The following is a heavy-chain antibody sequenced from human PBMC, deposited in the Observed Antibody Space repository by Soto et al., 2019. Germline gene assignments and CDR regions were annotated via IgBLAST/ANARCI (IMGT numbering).Heavy chain of an antibody. CDR1: CGSISSSSYC. CDR3: ARHLVDTAMVYEY. CDR2: IYYSGST. V-gene: IGHV4-39*01. J-gene: IGHJ4*02. D-gene: IGHD5-18*01. Sequence: PSDTLSLTCTGSCGSISSSSYCWGGIRQPPGKGLEWIGSIYYSGSTYYNPSLKSRVTISVDTSKNQFSLKLSSVTAADTAVYYCARHLVDTAMVYEYWGQGTLVTVSS.